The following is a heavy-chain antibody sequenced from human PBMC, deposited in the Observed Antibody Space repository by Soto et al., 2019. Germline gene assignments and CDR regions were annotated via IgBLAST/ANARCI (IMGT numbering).Heavy chain of an antibody. CDR1: GGSSSGYY. CDR2: INHSGST. CDR3: ARFGATQREGSSWYRY. Sequence: KTSETLSLTCAVYGGSSSGYYWSWIRQPPGKGLEWIGEINHSGSTNYNPSLKSRVTISVDTSKNQFSLKLSSVTAADTAVYYCARFGATQREGSSWYRYWGQGTLVTVSS. D-gene: IGHD6-13*01. V-gene: IGHV4-34*01. J-gene: IGHJ4*02.